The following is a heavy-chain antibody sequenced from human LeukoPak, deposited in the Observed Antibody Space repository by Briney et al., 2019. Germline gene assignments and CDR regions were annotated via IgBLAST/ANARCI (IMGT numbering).Heavy chain of an antibody. CDR2: ISAYNGNT. J-gene: IGHJ4*02. Sequence: ASVKVSCKASGYTFTSYGISWVRQAPGQGLEWMGGISAYNGNTNYAQKLQGRVTMTTDTSTSTAYMELRSLRSDDTAVYYCARDSDYYDSSGYPDYWGQGTLATVSS. D-gene: IGHD3-22*01. CDR1: GYTFTSYG. V-gene: IGHV1-18*01. CDR3: ARDSDYYDSSGYPDY.